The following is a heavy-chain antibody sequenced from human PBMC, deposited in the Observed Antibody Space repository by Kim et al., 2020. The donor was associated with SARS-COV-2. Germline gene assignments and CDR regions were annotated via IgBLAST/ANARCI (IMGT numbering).Heavy chain of an antibody. J-gene: IGHJ3*02. Sequence: LSLTCAASGFTFSSYWMIWVRQAPGKGLEWVANIKQDGNQKYYVDSVKGRFTISRDNAKNSLYLQMNSLRAEDTAVYYCARDGDLYSSGKDAFDIWGQGTMVTVSS. CDR2: IKQDGNQK. D-gene: IGHD6-19*01. V-gene: IGHV3-7*01. CDR1: GFTFSSYW. CDR3: ARDGDLYSSGKDAFDI.